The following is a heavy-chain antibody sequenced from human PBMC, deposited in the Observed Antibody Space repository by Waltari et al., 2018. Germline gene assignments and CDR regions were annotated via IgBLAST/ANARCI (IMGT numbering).Heavy chain of an antibody. CDR1: RFPFSSYA. Sequence: EVQVLESGGGLVQPGGSLRLSCAASRFPFSSYAMSWVRQAPGKVLEWVSAISGSGGNTYYADSVKGRFTISRDNSKSTLYLQVNSLRAEDTAVYYCAKEGQGARYYFDYWGQGTLVTVSS. CDR2: ISGSGGNT. CDR3: AKEGQGARYYFDY. D-gene: IGHD3-16*01. J-gene: IGHJ4*02. V-gene: IGHV3-23*01.